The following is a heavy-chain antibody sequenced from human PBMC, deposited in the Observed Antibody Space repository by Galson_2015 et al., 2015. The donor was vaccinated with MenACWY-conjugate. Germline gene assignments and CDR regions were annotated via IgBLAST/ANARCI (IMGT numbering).Heavy chain of an antibody. J-gene: IGHJ4*02. CDR1: GFTFSSYW. CDR3: AVYCSSTRCYGASGGY. V-gene: IGHV3-74*01. Sequence: SLRLSCAASGFTFSSYWMHWVRQAPGKGPVWVSLINSDGSSTSYADSVKGRFTISRDDAKNTLYLQMNSLRAEDTAVYYCAVYCSSTRCYGASGGYWGQGTLVTVSS. D-gene: IGHD2-2*01. CDR2: INSDGSST.